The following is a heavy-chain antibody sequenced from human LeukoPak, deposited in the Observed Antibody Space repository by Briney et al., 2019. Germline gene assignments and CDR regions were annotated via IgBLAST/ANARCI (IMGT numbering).Heavy chain of an antibody. CDR1: GYTFTSYG. CDR2: ISAYNGNT. D-gene: IGHD1-1*01. J-gene: IGHJ3*02. Sequence: ASVKVSCKASGYTFTSYGISWVRQAPGQGLEWMGWISAYNGNTNYAQKLQGRVTMTTDTSTSTAYMELRSLRSEDMAVYYCASDTRGVHDAFDIWGQGTMVTVSS. CDR3: ASDTRGVHDAFDI. V-gene: IGHV1-18*03.